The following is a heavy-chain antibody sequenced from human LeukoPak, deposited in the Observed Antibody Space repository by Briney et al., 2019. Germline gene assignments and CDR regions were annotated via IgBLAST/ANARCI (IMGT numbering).Heavy chain of an antibody. V-gene: IGHV3-11*06. CDR2: ISSSSSYT. D-gene: IGHD5-12*01. Sequence: GGSLRLSCAASGFTFSDYYMSWIRQAPGKELEWVSYISSSSSYTNYADSVKGRFTISRDNAKNSLYLQMNSLRAEDTAVYYCAREGSGYDFDYWGQGTLVTVSS. J-gene: IGHJ4*02. CDR1: GFTFSDYY. CDR3: AREGSGYDFDY.